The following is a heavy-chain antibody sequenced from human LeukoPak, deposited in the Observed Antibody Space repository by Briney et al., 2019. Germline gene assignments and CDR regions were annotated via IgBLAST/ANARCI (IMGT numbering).Heavy chain of an antibody. CDR2: IKQDGSKK. J-gene: IGHJ4*02. Sequence: GGSLRLSCAASGFIFSNYWMSWVRQAPGKGLEWVANIKQDGSKKSYVDSVKGRFTISRDNAKNSLYLQMNSLRAEDTAIYYCTRVGYIDEGIDYWGQGTLVTVSS. D-gene: IGHD5-24*01. V-gene: IGHV3-7*04. CDR3: TRVGYIDEGIDY. CDR1: GFIFSNYW.